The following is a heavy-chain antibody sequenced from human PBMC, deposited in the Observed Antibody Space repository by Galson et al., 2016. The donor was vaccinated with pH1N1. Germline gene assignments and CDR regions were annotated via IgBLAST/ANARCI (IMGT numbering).Heavy chain of an antibody. CDR3: ARRLSLTISGMGPYDAFDV. D-gene: IGHD3-3*01. Sequence: QSGAEVKKPRESLKISCRRSGSSSTTYWIGWVRQLPGKGLEWMGLIYPGDSDTKYNPSLQGHVSFSVDKSINTAYLQWSSLQPSDTGIYYCARRLSLTISGMGPYDAFDVWGQGTMVTVSS. V-gene: IGHV5-51*01. CDR2: IYPGDSDT. CDR1: GSSSTTYW. J-gene: IGHJ3*01.